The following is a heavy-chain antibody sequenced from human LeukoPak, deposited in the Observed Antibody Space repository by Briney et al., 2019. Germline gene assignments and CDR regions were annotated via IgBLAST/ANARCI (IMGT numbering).Heavy chain of an antibody. D-gene: IGHD3-22*01. CDR2: ISAYNGNT. Sequence: ASVKVSCKASGYTLSSSYMHWVRQAPGQGLEWMGWISAYNGNTNYAQKLQGRVTMTTDTSTSTAYMELRSLRSDDTAVYYCAGTAVYYDSSGYYYYFDYWGQGTLVTVSS. CDR3: AGTAVYYDSSGYYYYFDY. J-gene: IGHJ4*02. CDR1: GYTLSSSY. V-gene: IGHV1-18*04.